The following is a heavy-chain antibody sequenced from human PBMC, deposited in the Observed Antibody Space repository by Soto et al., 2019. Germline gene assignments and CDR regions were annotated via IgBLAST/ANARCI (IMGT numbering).Heavy chain of an antibody. V-gene: IGHV4-34*02. CDR3: ARGPVGGITKEGYFAH. CDR1: GGSFSGYY. J-gene: IGHJ4*02. CDR2: ISQSGTI. D-gene: IGHD3-9*01. Sequence: QVQLQQWGAGLLKPSETLSLTCAVYGGSFSGYYWNWIRQPPGKGLEWIGEISQSGTINYNPSLKGRFPLSVDASKSQSSLRLTSVTAADTAVYYCARGPVGGITKEGYFAHWGQGSLLTVSS.